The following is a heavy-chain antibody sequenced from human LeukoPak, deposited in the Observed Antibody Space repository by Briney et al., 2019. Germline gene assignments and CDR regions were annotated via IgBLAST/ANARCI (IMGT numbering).Heavy chain of an antibody. CDR3: ARDYIGYCSSTSYYPHFDY. CDR2: ISAYNGNT. V-gene: IGHV1-18*01. D-gene: IGHD2-2*03. Sequence: ASVKVSCKASGYTFTSYGISWVRQAPGQGLEWMGWISAYNGNTNYAQKLQGRVTMTTDTSTSTAYMELRSLRSDDTAVYYCARDYIGYCSSTSYYPHFDYWGQGTLVTVSS. CDR1: GYTFTSYG. J-gene: IGHJ4*02.